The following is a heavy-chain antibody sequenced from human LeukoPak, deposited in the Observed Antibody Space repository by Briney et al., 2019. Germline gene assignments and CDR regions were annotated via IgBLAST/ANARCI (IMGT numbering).Heavy chain of an antibody. CDR2: ISSSSSTI. J-gene: IGHJ4*02. V-gene: IGHV3-48*01. CDR3: ARRDDYVWGSYPNYFDY. Sequence: GGSLRLSCAASGFTFSSYNMNWARQAPGKGLEWVSYISSSSSTIYYADSVKGRFTISRDNAKNSLYLQMNSLRAEDTAVYYCARRDDYVWGSYPNYFDYWGQGTLVTVSS. D-gene: IGHD3-16*02. CDR1: GFTFSSYN.